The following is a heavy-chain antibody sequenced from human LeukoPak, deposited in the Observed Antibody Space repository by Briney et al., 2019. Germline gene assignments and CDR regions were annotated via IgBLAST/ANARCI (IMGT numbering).Heavy chain of an antibody. V-gene: IGHV3-7*01. CDR1: GFTFSSYW. CDR2: IKPDGSEK. CDR3: ARDTLTIFDPRFDY. D-gene: IGHD3-3*01. J-gene: IGHJ4*02. Sequence: GGSLRLSCAASGFTFSSYWMSWVRQAPGKGLEWVANIKPDGSEKYYVDSVKGRFTISRDNAQNSLYQQMNTLRAEDTGVYYCARDTLTIFDPRFDYWGQGTLLTVSS.